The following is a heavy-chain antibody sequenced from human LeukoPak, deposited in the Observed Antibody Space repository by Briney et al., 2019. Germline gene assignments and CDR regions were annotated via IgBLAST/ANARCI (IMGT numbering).Heavy chain of an antibody. Sequence: GASVKVSCKVSGYTLTELSMHWVRQAPGKGLEWMGGFDPEDGETIYAQKFQGRVTMTEDTPTDTAYMELSSLRSEDTAVYYCATVNLGYCSGGSCYWFDPWGQGTLVTVSS. J-gene: IGHJ5*02. V-gene: IGHV1-24*01. CDR2: FDPEDGET. D-gene: IGHD2-15*01. CDR1: GYTLTELS. CDR3: ATVNLGYCSGGSCYWFDP.